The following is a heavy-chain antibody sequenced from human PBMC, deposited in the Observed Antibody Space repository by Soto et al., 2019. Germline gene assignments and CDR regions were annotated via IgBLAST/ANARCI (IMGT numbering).Heavy chain of an antibody. CDR3: AHSSRLHIVVVVAAQSGGFDY. V-gene: IGHV2-5*02. D-gene: IGHD2-15*01. CDR1: GFSLSTSGVG. Sequence: GSGPTLVNPTQTLTLTCTFSGFSLSTSGVGVGWIRQPPGKALEWLALIYWDDDKRYSPSLKSRLTITKDTSKNQVVLTMTNMDPVDTATYYCAHSSRLHIVVVVAAQSGGFDYWGQGTLVTVSS. J-gene: IGHJ4*02. CDR2: IYWDDDK.